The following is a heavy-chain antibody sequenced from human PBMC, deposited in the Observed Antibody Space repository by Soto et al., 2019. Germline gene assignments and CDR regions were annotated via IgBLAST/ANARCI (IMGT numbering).Heavy chain of an antibody. CDR3: ARLLAGVEFGMDV. D-gene: IGHD2-15*01. Sequence: PSETLSLTSPVAGGSVCRGMYCWRWIRQPPGKGLEWIGYIYYSASNNYNPSLKSRISIIPDTSKNQFSLQLKSMTPEDTAVYYCARLLAGVEFGMDVWGQGTTVTVSS. J-gene: IGHJ6*02. V-gene: IGHV4-61*01. CDR1: GGSVCRGMYC. CDR2: IYYSASN.